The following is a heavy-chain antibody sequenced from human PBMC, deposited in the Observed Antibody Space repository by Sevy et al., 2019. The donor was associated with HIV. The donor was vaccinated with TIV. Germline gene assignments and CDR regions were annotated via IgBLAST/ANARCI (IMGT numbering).Heavy chain of an antibody. CDR3: VRDGLASATDFDY. V-gene: IGHV3-7*01. D-gene: IGHD2-15*01. Sequence: GESLKISCEVSGFTFSNYWMTWVRQAPGKGLEWVDNIKEDGSDKYYGDSVKGRFSLSRDNAKNTLYLQMDSLRAEDTAVYYGVRDGLASATDFDYWGQGTLVTVSS. CDR2: IKEDGSDK. CDR1: GFTFSNYW. J-gene: IGHJ4*02.